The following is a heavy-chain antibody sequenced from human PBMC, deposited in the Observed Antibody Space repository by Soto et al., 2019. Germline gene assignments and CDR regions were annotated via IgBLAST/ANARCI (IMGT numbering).Heavy chain of an antibody. Sequence: PGVSLRLSCAASGFTFSSYAMSWVRQAPGKGLEWVSAISGSGGSTYYADSVKGRFTISRDNSKNTLYLQMNSLRAEDTAVYYCAKLLQELRSAKFDYWGQGTLVTVSS. CDR3: AKLLQELRSAKFDY. CDR1: GFTFSSYA. V-gene: IGHV3-23*01. J-gene: IGHJ4*02. CDR2: ISGSGGST. D-gene: IGHD1-26*01.